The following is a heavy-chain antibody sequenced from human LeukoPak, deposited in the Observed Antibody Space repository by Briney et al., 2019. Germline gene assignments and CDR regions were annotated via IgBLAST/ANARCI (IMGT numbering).Heavy chain of an antibody. CDR3: AGRYRGYFDY. J-gene: IGHJ4*02. D-gene: IGHD3-16*02. Sequence: SETLSLTCAVSVGSINSGNWWSWVRQSPGKGLEWIGAIHYSGSTYYNPSLKSRVTISEDTSKNQFSLKLTSVTAADTAVYYCAGRYRGYFDYWGQGTLVTVSS. V-gene: IGHV4-4*02. CDR2: IHYSGST. CDR1: VGSINSGNW.